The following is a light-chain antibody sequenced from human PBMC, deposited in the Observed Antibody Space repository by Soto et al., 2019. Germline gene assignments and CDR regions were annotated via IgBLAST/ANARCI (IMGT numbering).Light chain of an antibody. CDR3: QQRYSSLYT. Sequence: DIQMTQSPSSLSASVGDRVTITCRASHIINTYLNWYQQKPGKPPKLLIFGASSLRSGVPSRFSGTGSGTDFTLTINSLQPDDFATYYCQQRYSSLYTFGQGTKLEIK. J-gene: IGKJ2*01. CDR1: HIINTY. CDR2: GAS. V-gene: IGKV1-39*01.